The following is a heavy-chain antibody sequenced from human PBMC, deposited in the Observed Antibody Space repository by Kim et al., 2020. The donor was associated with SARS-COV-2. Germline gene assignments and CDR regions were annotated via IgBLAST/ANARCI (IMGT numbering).Heavy chain of an antibody. CDR1: GFIFSNYW. Sequence: GGSLRLSCAASGFIFSNYWMSWVRQAQGKGLEWVANVNGDGSENRYVDSVKGRFFISRDNARNSLYLQMNSLRDEDTAVYYCARHDDSSSYCLEYWGQGTLVTVSS. CDR2: VNGDGSEN. CDR3: ARHDDSSSYCLEY. D-gene: IGHD3-16*01. J-gene: IGHJ4*02. V-gene: IGHV3-7*01.